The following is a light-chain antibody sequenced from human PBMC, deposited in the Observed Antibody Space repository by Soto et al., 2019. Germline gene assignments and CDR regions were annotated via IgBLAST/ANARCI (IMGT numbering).Light chain of an antibody. V-gene: IGLV7-46*01. Sequence: QTVVTQEPSLTVSPGGTVTLTCGSNTGTVTSGHYPYWFQQKPGQAPRTLIYDTSNKHSWTPARFSGSLLGGKAAMTLSGAQPADEAEYYCLLSYSGARIFGGGTKVTVL. J-gene: IGLJ2*01. CDR2: DTS. CDR3: LLSYSGARI. CDR1: TGTVTSGHY.